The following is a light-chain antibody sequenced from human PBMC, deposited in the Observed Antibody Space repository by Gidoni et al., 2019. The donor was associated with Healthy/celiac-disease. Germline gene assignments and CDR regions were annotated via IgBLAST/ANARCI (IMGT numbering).Light chain of an antibody. J-gene: IGKJ1*01. CDR3: QQYNSYSPT. CDR2: DAS. Sequence: DIQMTQSPSTLSASVGDRVTITCRASQSISSWLAWYQQKPGKAPNLLIYDASSLESGVPSRFSGIGSGTEFTLPISSLQPDDFATYYCQQYNSYSPTFGQGTKVEIK. CDR1: QSISSW. V-gene: IGKV1-5*01.